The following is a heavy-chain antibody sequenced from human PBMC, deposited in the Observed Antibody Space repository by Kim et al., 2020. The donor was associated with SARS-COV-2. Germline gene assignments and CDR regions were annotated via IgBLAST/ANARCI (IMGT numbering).Heavy chain of an antibody. CDR2: ISSSGSTI. V-gene: IGHV3-48*03. Sequence: GGSLRLSCAASGFTFSSYEMNWVRQAPGKGLEWVSYISSSGSTIYYADSVKGRFTISRDNAKNSLYLQMNSLRAEDTAVYYCARAPAEIATIFYYYYGMDVWGQGTTVTVSS. CDR3: ARAPAEIATIFYYYYGMDV. CDR1: GFTFSSYE. J-gene: IGHJ6*02. D-gene: IGHD3-3*01.